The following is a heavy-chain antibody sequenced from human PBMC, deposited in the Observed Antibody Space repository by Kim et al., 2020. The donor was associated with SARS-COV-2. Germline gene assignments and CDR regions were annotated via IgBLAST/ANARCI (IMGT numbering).Heavy chain of an antibody. V-gene: IGHV3-23*01. CDR3: AKDSPFYYYYYGMDV. Sequence: DAVEGRFTISRDNSKNTLYLQMNSLRAEDTAVYYCAKDSPFYYYYYGMDVWGQGTTVTVSS. J-gene: IGHJ6*02.